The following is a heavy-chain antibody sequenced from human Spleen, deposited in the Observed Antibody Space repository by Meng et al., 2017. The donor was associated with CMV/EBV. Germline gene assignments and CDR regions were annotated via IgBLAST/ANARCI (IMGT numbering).Heavy chain of an antibody. CDR3: ARDAYSGSYLDQGYFDY. CDR1: GAAISRSYW. D-gene: IGHD1-26*01. Sequence: QGRLQDPVQRTGRPHRPRAPTCVVAGAAISRSYWWTWVRQSPGKGLEWIGEMYHSGTTNYNPSLKSRVTMSVDTSKNQFSLKLSSVTAADTAVYYCARDAYSGSYLDQGYFDYWGQGTLVTVSS. J-gene: IGHJ4*02. CDR2: MYHSGTT. V-gene: IGHV4-4*03.